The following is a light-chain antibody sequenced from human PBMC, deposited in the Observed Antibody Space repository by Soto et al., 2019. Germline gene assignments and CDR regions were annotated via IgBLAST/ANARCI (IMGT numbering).Light chain of an antibody. CDR3: ATWDDRLIGVV. Sequence: QAVVTQPPSASGTPGQRVTISCSGSSSNIGTNSVNWYQQLPGTAPKVLIYSNNQRPSGVPDRFSGSKSGTSASLAISGLQSEDEASYYCATWDDRLIGVVFGGGTKLTVL. CDR2: SNN. CDR1: SSNIGTNS. V-gene: IGLV1-44*01. J-gene: IGLJ2*01.